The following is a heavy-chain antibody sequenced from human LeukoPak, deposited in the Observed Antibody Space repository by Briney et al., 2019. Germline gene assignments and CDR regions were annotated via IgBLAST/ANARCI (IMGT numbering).Heavy chain of an antibody. CDR2: IKQDGSEK. CDR3: ARDPTQYLRYGYFDS. D-gene: IGHD4-11*01. V-gene: IGHV3-7*01. J-gene: IGHJ4*02. Sequence: GGSLRLSCAASGFTFSSYWMSWVRQAPGKGLEWVANIKQDGSEKYYVDSVKGRFTISRDNAKNSVSLQMNNLRAEDTAVYYCARDPTQYLRYGYFDSWGQGILVTVSS. CDR1: GFTFSSYW.